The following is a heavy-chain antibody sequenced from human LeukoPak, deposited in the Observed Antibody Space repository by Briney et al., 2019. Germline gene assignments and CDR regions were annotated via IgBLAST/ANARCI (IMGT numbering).Heavy chain of an antibody. CDR2: IFYSGST. Sequence: PSETLSLTCTVSGGSIRSSSHNWDWIRQPPGNRLEYIGSIFYSGSTYYNPSLTSRVTISVDTSKNQFSLKLSSVTASDPPVYYCARRPKQPGFWSGYVDYWGQGILVTVSP. D-gene: IGHD3-3*01. J-gene: IGHJ4*02. CDR1: GGSIRSSSHN. V-gene: IGHV4-39*01. CDR3: ARRPKQPGFWSGYVDY.